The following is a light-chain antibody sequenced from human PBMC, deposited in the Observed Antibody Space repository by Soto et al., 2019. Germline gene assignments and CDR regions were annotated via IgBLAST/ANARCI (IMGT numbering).Light chain of an antibody. CDR3: QQYRSLPRT. CDR2: DAS. CDR1: QSVRNGY. J-gene: IGKJ1*01. V-gene: IGKV3-20*01. Sequence: EIVLTQSPGTLSLSPGERATLSCRASQSVRNGYLAWYQHKVGQAPRLLIYDASSRATGIPDRFSGSGSGTDFTLTISRLEPEDVAVYYCQQYRSLPRTFGQGTKVEIK.